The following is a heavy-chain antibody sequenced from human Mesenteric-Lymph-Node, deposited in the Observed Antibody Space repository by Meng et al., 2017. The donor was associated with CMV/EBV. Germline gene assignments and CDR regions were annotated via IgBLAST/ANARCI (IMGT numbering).Heavy chain of an antibody. J-gene: IGHJ4*02. CDR1: GFTFSSYS. CDR3: ARGFDVVFY. Sequence: RLSCADPGFTFSSYSMNWVRQAPGKGMEWVSSITSSSSYIYYADSVKGRFAISRDNAKNSLYLQMNSLRAEDTAVYYCARGFDVVFYWGQGTLVTVSS. V-gene: IGHV3-21*01. CDR2: ITSSSSYI. D-gene: IGHD2-21*01.